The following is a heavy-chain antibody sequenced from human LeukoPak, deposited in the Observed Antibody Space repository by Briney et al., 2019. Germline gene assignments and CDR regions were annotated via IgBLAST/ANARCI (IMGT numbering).Heavy chain of an antibody. J-gene: IGHJ6*02. V-gene: IGHV3-7*01. Sequence: PGGSLRLSCAASGFTFSSYWMSWVRQAPGKGLEWVANIKQDGSEKYYVDSVKGRFTISRDNAKNSLYLQMNSLRAEDTAVYYCARDSSGYYYPYYYGMDVWGQGTTVTVSS. CDR1: GFTFSSYW. CDR3: ARDSSGYYYPYYYGMDV. CDR2: IKQDGSEK. D-gene: IGHD3-22*01.